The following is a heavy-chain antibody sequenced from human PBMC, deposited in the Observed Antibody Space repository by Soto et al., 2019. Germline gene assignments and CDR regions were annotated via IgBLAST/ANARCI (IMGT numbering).Heavy chain of an antibody. CDR2: INPNGGST. D-gene: IGHD6-13*01. V-gene: IGHV1-46*01. Sequence: QVQLVQSGAEVKKPGASVKVSCKASGYIFINYYIHWVRQAPGQGLEWIGIINPNGGSTNYAQKFRGRVTLARDTSTSTVYMDLSSLKSEDTAMYYCARDLAAGDFWGQGTLVTVSS. CDR1: GYIFINYY. J-gene: IGHJ4*02. CDR3: ARDLAAGDF.